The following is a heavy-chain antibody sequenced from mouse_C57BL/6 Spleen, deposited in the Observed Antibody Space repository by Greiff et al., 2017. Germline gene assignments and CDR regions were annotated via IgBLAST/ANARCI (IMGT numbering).Heavy chain of an antibody. CDR3: ATMITPVYYAMDY. CDR2: IDPNSGGT. CDR1: GYTFTSYW. D-gene: IGHD2-4*01. V-gene: IGHV1-72*01. J-gene: IGHJ4*01. Sequence: QVQLKQPGAELVKPGASVKLSCKASGYTFTSYWMHWVKQRPGRGLEWIGRIDPNSGGTKYNEKFKSKATLTVDKPSSTAYMQLSSLTSEDSAVDYCATMITPVYYAMDYWGQGTSVTVSS.